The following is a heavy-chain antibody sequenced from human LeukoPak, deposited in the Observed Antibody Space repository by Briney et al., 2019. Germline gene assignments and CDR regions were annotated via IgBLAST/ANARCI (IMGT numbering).Heavy chain of an antibody. CDR1: GGSISSSY. V-gene: IGHV4-59*01. D-gene: IGHD2-21*01. CDR3: VRWQYCGGNCYFSAFDI. CDR2: IHHSGST. Sequence: SETLSLTCTVSGGSISSSYWSWIRQSPGKGLGWIGYIHHSGSTNSNPPLKSRVTISVDTPKNQFSLKLSSVTAADTAVYYCVRWQYCGGNCYFSAFDIWGQGTMVTVSS. J-gene: IGHJ3*02.